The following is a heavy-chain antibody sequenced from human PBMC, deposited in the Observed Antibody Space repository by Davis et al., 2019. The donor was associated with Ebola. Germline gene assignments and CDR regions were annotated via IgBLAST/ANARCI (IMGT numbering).Heavy chain of an antibody. CDR3: AKEIFGASYYYYGMDV. D-gene: IGHD2/OR15-2a*01. J-gene: IGHJ6*02. CDR2: IRNDGTNK. V-gene: IGHV3-30*02. Sequence: GESLKISCAASGFTFSSYGMHWVRQAPGKGLEWVAFIRNDGTNKYHADSVKGRFTISRDNSKNTLYLQVNSLRAEDAAVYYCAKEIFGASYYYYGMDVWGQGTTVTVSS. CDR1: GFTFSSYG.